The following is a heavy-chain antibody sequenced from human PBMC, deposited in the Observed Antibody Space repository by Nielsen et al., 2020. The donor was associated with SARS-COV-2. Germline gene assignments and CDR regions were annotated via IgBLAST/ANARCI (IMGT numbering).Heavy chain of an antibody. CDR3: ARDLQADYDFWSGYYRGGWFDP. Sequence: GGSLRLSCAASGFTFSSYWMHWVRQAPGKGLVWVSRINSDGSSTSYADSVKGRFTISRDNAKNTLYLQMNSLRAEDTAVYYCARDLQADYDFWSGYYRGGWFDPWGQGTLVTVSS. J-gene: IGHJ5*02. V-gene: IGHV3-74*01. CDR1: GFTFSSYW. CDR2: INSDGSST. D-gene: IGHD3-3*01.